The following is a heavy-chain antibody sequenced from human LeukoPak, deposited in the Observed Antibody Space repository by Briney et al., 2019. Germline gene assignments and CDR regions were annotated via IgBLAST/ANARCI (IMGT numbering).Heavy chain of an antibody. CDR2: ISGSGGST. D-gene: IGHD6-13*01. CDR1: GFTFSSYA. Sequence: QSGGSLRLSCAASGFTFSSYAMSWVRQAPGKGLEWVSAISGSGGSTYYADSVKGRFTISRDNSKNTLYLQMNSLRAEDTAVYYCAKGGSSSWYGDYWGQGTLVTVSS. J-gene: IGHJ4*02. V-gene: IGHV3-23*01. CDR3: AKGGSSSWYGDY.